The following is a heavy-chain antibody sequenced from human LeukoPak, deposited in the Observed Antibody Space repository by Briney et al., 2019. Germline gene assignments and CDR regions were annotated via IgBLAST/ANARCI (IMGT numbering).Heavy chain of an antibody. Sequence: GGSLRLSCAGSGFTFTNYWMNWVRQAPGKGLEWVSRINSDGSSTTYADSVKGRFTISRDNAKNTLHLQMNSLRAEDTAVYYCARAPTNWVYFDSWGQGTLVTVSS. V-gene: IGHV3-74*01. CDR3: ARAPTNWVYFDS. J-gene: IGHJ4*02. CDR1: GFTFTNYW. D-gene: IGHD7-27*01. CDR2: INSDGSST.